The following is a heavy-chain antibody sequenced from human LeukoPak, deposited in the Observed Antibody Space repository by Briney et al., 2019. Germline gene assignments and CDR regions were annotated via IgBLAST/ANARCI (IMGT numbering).Heavy chain of an antibody. D-gene: IGHD3-22*01. CDR1: GGSISSGDYY. V-gene: IGHV4-30-4*01. J-gene: IGHJ4*02. CDR3: ARVTYYYDSSGYYQSPNFDY. CDR2: IYYSGST. Sequence: SETLSLTCTVSGGSISSGDYYWSWIRQPPGKGLEWIGYIYYSGSTYYNPSLKSRVTISVDTSKNQFSLKLSSVTAADTAVYCCARVTYYYDSSGYYQSPNFDYWGQGTLVTVSS.